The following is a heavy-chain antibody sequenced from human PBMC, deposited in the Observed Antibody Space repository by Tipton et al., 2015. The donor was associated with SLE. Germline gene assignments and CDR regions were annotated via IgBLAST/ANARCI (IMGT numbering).Heavy chain of an antibody. V-gene: IGHV4-59*11. CDR2: IYYSGST. Sequence: TLSLTCTVSGGSISSHFWSWIRQPPGKGLEWIGYIYYSGSTNYNPSLKSRVTISVDTSKNQFSLKLSSVTAADTAVYYCARMEGGIPVYWGQGTLVTVSS. CDR1: GGSISSHF. J-gene: IGHJ4*02. D-gene: IGHD3-16*01. CDR3: ARMEGGIPVY.